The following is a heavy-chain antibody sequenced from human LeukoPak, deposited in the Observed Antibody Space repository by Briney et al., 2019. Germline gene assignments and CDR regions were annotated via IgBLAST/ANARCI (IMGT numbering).Heavy chain of an antibody. V-gene: IGHV4-30-4*08. D-gene: IGHD3-22*01. J-gene: IGHJ4*02. CDR2: IYYSGST. Sequence: PSQTLSLTCTVSGGSISSGDYYWSWIRQPPGKGLEWIGYIYYSGSTYYNPSLKSRVTISVDTSKNQFSLKLSSVTAADTAVYYCAKDSGDTMIVVENYFDYWGQGTLVTVSS. CDR1: GGSISSGDYY. CDR3: AKDSGDTMIVVENYFDY.